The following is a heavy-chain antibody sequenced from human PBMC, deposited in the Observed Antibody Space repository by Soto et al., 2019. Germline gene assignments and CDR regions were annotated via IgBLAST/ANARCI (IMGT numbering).Heavy chain of an antibody. D-gene: IGHD3-3*01. CDR2: INPSGGST. J-gene: IGHJ5*02. Sequence: ASVKVSCKASGYTFTSYYMHWVRQAPGQGLEWMGIINPSGGSTSYAQKFQGRVTMTRDTSTSTVYMELSSLRSEDTAVYYCALLRPSGEWLSHNWFDPWGQGTLVTVSS. CDR3: ALLRPSGEWLSHNWFDP. V-gene: IGHV1-46*03. CDR1: GYTFTSYY.